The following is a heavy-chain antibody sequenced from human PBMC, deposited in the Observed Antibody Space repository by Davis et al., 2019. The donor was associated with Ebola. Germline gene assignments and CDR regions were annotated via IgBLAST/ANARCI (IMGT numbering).Heavy chain of an antibody. D-gene: IGHD6-19*01. CDR1: GFTFSSYT. V-gene: IGHV3-48*01. Sequence: GGSLRLSCAASGFTFSSYTMNWGRQAPGKGLEWISYISDSSATIYYADSVKGRFTISRDNAKNSLYLQMNSLRVEDTAIYYCAKDTSNVWFDVWGQGTMVTVSS. CDR2: ISDSSATI. J-gene: IGHJ3*01. CDR3: AKDTSNVWFDV.